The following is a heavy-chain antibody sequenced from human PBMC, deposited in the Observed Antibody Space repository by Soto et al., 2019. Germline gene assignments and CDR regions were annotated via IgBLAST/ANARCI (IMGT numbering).Heavy chain of an antibody. J-gene: IGHJ3*02. CDR1: GFTFSDHY. V-gene: IGHV3-72*01. D-gene: IGHD2-15*01. CDR3: ARESCSGGSCYVDAFDI. Sequence: GGSLRLSCAASGFTFSDHYMDWVRQAPGKGLEWVGRTRNKANSYTTEYAASVKGRLTISRDDSKNSLYLQMNSLKTEDTAVYYCARESCSGGSCYVDAFDIWGQGTMVTVSS. CDR2: TRNKANSYTT.